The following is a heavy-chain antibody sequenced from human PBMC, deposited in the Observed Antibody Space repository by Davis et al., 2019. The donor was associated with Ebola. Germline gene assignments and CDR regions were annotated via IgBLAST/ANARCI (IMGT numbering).Heavy chain of an antibody. CDR2: ISYDGSNK. CDR3: AKPLPRLYGMDV. J-gene: IGHJ6*02. Sequence: GGSLRLSCAASGFTSSSYGMHWVRQAPGKGLEWVAVISYDGSNKYYADSVKGRFTISRDNAKNSLYLQMNSLRAEDTAVYYCAKPLPRLYGMDVWGQGTTVTVSS. CDR1: GFTSSSYG. V-gene: IGHV3-30*18.